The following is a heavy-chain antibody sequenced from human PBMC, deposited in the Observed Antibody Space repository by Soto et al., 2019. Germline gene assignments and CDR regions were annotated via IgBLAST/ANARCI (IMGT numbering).Heavy chain of an antibody. J-gene: IGHJ4*02. V-gene: IGHV4-30-4*01. Sequence: PSETLSLTCTVSGGSISSGDYHWSWIRQPPGKGLEWIGYIYYNGSTYYNPSLKSRVTISVDTSKNQFSLKLSSVTAADTAVYYCARAAHYDFWSGYREAFDYWGQGTLVTVSS. D-gene: IGHD3-3*01. CDR3: ARAAHYDFWSGYREAFDY. CDR2: IYYNGST. CDR1: GGSISSGDYH.